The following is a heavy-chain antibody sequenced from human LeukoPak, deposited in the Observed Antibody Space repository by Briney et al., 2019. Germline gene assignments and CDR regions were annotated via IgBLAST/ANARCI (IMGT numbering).Heavy chain of an antibody. J-gene: IGHJ4*02. CDR2: ISYDGSNK. Sequence: GGSLRLSCAASGFTFSSYAMHWVRQAPGKGLEWVAVISYDGSNKYYADSVKGRFTISRDNSKNTLYLQMNSLRAEDTAVYYCARASSGSYSFYFDYWGQGTLVTVSS. V-gene: IGHV3-30*01. CDR3: ARASSGSYSFYFDY. CDR1: GFTFSSYA. D-gene: IGHD1-26*01.